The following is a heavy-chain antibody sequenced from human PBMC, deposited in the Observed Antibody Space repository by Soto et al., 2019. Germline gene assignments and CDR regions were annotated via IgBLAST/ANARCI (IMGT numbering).Heavy chain of an antibody. CDR3: ARESWNYNYYGMDV. D-gene: IGHD6-13*01. CDR2: IYTSGST. Sequence: QVQLQESGPGLVKPSETLSLTCTVSGGSISSYYWSWIRQPAGKGLEWIGRIYTSGSTNYNPSLKSRVTMSVDTSKNQCSLKLSSVTAADTAVHYCARESWNYNYYGMDVWGQGTTVTVSS. V-gene: IGHV4-4*07. CDR1: GGSISSYY. J-gene: IGHJ6*02.